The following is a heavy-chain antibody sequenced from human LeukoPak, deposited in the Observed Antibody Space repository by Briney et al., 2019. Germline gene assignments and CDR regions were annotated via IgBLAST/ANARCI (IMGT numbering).Heavy chain of an antibody. J-gene: IGHJ5*02. Sequence: GGSLRLSCVASGFTFINYAMSWVPEAPGKGLECVSAITVRGGNTYYADSARGRFTISRDNSKNTVFLQRDSVRAEDTDVYVCARWGDYDVWSGYYVSDHWGQGTLVTVSS. V-gene: IGHV3-23*01. CDR3: ARWGDYDVWSGYYVSDH. D-gene: IGHD3-3*01. CDR2: ITVRGGNT. CDR1: GFTFINYA.